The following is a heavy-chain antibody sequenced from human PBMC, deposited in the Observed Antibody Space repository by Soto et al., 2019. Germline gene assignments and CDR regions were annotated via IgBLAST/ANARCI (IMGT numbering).Heavy chain of an antibody. V-gene: IGHV3-23*01. D-gene: IGHD6-6*01. Sequence: EVQLLESGGGLVQPGGSLRLSCAASGFTFGTYAMAWIRQAPGKGLEWVSAISDSDGRTYHADSVKGRFTISRDNFKNTLYLQMNSLRTEDTAVYYCARIWGSTSGYYYYGMDVWGQGTTVTVSS. CDR2: ISDSDGRT. CDR3: ARIWGSTSGYYYYGMDV. CDR1: GFTFGTYA. J-gene: IGHJ6*02.